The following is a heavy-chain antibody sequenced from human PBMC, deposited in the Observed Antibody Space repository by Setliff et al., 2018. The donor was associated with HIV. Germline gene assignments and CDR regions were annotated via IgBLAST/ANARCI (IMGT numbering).Heavy chain of an antibody. CDR3: ARGAYRDGYDY. CDR2: IYHSGGT. Sequence: SETLSLTCTVSGASITSYYWSWVRQTPGKGLEWMGYIYHSGGTTYNPSFKSRVTISLDTSKNQVSLKLSSVAAADTAVYHCARGAYRDGYDYWGQGTLVTVSS. J-gene: IGHJ4*02. D-gene: IGHD5-18*01. CDR1: GASITSYY. V-gene: IGHV4-59*01.